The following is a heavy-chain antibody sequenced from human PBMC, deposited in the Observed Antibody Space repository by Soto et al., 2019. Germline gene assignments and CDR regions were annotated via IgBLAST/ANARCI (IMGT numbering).Heavy chain of an antibody. J-gene: IGHJ6*02. Sequence: SVKVSCKASGGTFSSYAISWVRQAPGQGLEWMGGIIPIFGTANYAQKFQGRVTITADESTSTAYMELSSLRSEDTAVYYCARGLVGRRITIFGVEGMDVWGQGTTVTVSS. CDR2: IIPIFGTA. CDR3: ARGLVGRRITIFGVEGMDV. CDR1: GGTFSSYA. D-gene: IGHD3-3*01. V-gene: IGHV1-69*13.